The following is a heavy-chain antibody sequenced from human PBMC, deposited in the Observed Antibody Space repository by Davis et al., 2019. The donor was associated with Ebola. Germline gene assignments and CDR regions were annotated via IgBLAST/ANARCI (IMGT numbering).Heavy chain of an antibody. J-gene: IGHJ6*04. CDR3: ATVALYYDGVGRSPPGYSMDV. CDR1: VITFSSYA. CDR2: ISGSGGST. D-gene: IGHD3-16*01. V-gene: IGHV3-23*01. Sequence: PGGSLRLSCTDSVITFSSYAMTWVRQAPGKGLEWVSAISGSGGSTYYADSVKGRFTISRDNSKKTLYLQMNSLRAEDTAVYYCATVALYYDGVGRSPPGYSMDVWGTGTTVTVSS.